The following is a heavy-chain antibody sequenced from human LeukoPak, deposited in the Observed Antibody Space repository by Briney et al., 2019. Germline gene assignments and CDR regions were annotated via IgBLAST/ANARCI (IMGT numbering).Heavy chain of an antibody. J-gene: IGHJ4*02. V-gene: IGHV3-9*01. CDR1: GFTFGDYA. CDR2: ISWHSANI. CDR3: ARGSGYSPLFDC. Sequence: PGRSLRLSCEASGFTFGDYAMHWVRKAPGKGMEWVSGISWHSANITYGDSVKGRFTISRDNARNSLYLQMHSPRADATALDYFARGSGYSPLFDCWGQGTLVTVSS. D-gene: IGHD3-22*01.